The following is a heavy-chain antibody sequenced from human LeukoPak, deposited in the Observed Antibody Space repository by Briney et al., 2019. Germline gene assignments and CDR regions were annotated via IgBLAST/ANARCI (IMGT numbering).Heavy chain of an antibody. CDR1: GFTFSSYA. V-gene: IGHV3-74*01. Sequence: GGSLRLSCAASGFTFSSYAMTWVRQAPGKGLVWVSRINDDGGSTTYADSVKGRFTTTRDNAKNTLYLQMNSLRAEDTAVYYCAGCGATSYWGQGALVTVSS. CDR3: AGCGATSY. CDR2: INDDGGST. J-gene: IGHJ4*02. D-gene: IGHD1-26*01.